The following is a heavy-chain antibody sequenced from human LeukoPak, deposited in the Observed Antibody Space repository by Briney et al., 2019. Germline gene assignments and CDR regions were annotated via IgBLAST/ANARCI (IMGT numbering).Heavy chain of an antibody. CDR2: INPSGGST. Sequence: ASVKVSCKASGYTFTIYYMHWVRQAPGQGLEWMGIINPSGGSTSYAQKFQGRVTMTRDTSTSTVYMELSSLRSEDTAVYYCARDHYYGSGSYYNPLDYWGQGTLVTVSS. V-gene: IGHV1-46*01. CDR3: ARDHYYGSGSYYNPLDY. CDR1: GYTFTIYY. D-gene: IGHD3-10*01. J-gene: IGHJ4*02.